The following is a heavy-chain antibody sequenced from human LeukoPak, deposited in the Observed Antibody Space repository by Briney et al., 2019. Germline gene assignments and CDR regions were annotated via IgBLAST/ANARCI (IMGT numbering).Heavy chain of an antibody. Sequence: GGSLRLSCAASGFIFSSYAMSWVRQAPGKGLEWVSLISGSGASTYDADSAKGRFTISRDNSKNTLYLQMNSLRAEDTAIYYCAKGTLGYCSGGSCYPFDYWGQGILVTVSS. J-gene: IGHJ4*02. D-gene: IGHD2-15*01. CDR1: GFIFSSYA. CDR2: ISGSGAST. V-gene: IGHV3-23*01. CDR3: AKGTLGYCSGGSCYPFDY.